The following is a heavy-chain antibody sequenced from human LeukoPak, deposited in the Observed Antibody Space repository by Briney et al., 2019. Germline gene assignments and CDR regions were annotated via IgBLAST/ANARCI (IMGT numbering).Heavy chain of an antibody. V-gene: IGHV4-59*01. CDR1: GGSISTYY. Sequence: SGTLSLTCTVSGGSISTYYWNWIRQPPGKGLEWIGYVHYSGNTNYNPSLKSRVTISLDMSKNQFSVKLTSVTAADTAMYYCAKSDGSGNYFDYWGQGALVAVSS. CDR3: AKSDGSGNYFDY. J-gene: IGHJ4*02. D-gene: IGHD3-10*01. CDR2: VHYSGNT.